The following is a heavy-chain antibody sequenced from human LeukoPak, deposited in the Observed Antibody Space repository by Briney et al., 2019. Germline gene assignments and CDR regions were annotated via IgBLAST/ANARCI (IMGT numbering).Heavy chain of an antibody. CDR2: IIPIFGTA. CDR3: ARGAAYPPYYFNY. Sequence: GASVKVSCKASGYTFTNHDISWVRQAPGQGLEWMGGIIPIFGTANYAQKFQGRVTITADESTSTAYMELSSLRSEDTAVYYCARGAAYPPYYFNYWGQGTLVTVSS. V-gene: IGHV1-69*13. J-gene: IGHJ4*02. CDR1: GYTFTNHD. D-gene: IGHD3-16*01.